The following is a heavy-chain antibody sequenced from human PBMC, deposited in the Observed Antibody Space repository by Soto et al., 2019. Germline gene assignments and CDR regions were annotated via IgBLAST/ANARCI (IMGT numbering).Heavy chain of an antibody. Sequence: QITLKESGPTLVKPTQTITLTCTFSGFSLTTSGVGVGWIRQPPGKALEWLALIYWDDDKRYIPSLKSRLTITKDTSRNSVDLTMTHMDPVDPATYFCAHSDGFGEFASWGKGALVTVSS. D-gene: IGHD3-10*01. CDR3: AHSDGFGEFAS. J-gene: IGHJ5*01. V-gene: IGHV2-5*02. CDR1: GFSLTTSGVG. CDR2: IYWDDDK.